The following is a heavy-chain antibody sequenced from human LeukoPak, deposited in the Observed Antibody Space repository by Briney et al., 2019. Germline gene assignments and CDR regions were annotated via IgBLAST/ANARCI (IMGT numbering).Heavy chain of an antibody. Sequence: SVKVSCKASGGTFSSYAISWVRQAPGQGLEWMGRIIPILGIANYAQKFQGRVTITADKSTSTAYMELSSLRSEDTAVYYCAREAYCSSTSCKPTPFDYWGQGTLVTVSS. CDR3: AREAYCSSTSCKPTPFDY. D-gene: IGHD2-2*01. J-gene: IGHJ4*02. V-gene: IGHV1-69*04. CDR1: GGTFSSYA. CDR2: IIPILGIA.